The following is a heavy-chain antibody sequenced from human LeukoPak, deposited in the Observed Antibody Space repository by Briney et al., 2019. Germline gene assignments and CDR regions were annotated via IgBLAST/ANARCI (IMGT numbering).Heavy chain of an antibody. Sequence: PSETLSLTCAVYGGSFSGYYWSWIRQPPGKGLEWIGEINHSGNTNYNPSLKRRDTISVDTSKNQFPLKLYSVTAAHPAVYYCARCLPDYYDSSGYTRDAFDIWGQGTMVTVSS. CDR2: INHSGNT. V-gene: IGHV4-34*01. CDR1: GGSFSGYY. D-gene: IGHD3-22*01. J-gene: IGHJ3*02. CDR3: ARCLPDYYDSSGYTRDAFDI.